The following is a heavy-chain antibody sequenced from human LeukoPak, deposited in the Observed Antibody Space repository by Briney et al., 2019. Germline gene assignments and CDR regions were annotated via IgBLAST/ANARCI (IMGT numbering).Heavy chain of an antibody. J-gene: IGHJ4*02. CDR3: ARVTYGSGTYGAFDY. CDR1: GFTVSSNS. D-gene: IGHD3-10*01. Sequence: GGSLRLSCKVSGFTVSSNSWSWVRQAPGKGLEWVSFISSGGNTDHSDSVKGRFTISRDNSKNTLYLQMNSLRAEDTAVYYCARVTYGSGTYGAFDYWGQGTLVTVSS. CDR2: ISSGGNT. V-gene: IGHV3-53*01.